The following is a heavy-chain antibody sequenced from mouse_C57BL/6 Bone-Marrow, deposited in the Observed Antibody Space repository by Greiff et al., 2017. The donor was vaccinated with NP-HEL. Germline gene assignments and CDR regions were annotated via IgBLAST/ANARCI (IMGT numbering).Heavy chain of an antibody. Sequence: VQLQESGAELVRPGASVTLSCKASGYTFTDYEMHWVKQTPVHGLEWIGAIDPETGGTAYNQKFKGKAILTADKSSSTAYMELRSLTSEDSAVYYCTRAPSMITPYYYAMDYWGQGTSVTVSS. J-gene: IGHJ4*01. CDR3: TRAPSMITPYYYAMDY. CDR1: GYTFTDYE. V-gene: IGHV1-15*01. CDR2: IDPETGGT. D-gene: IGHD2-4*01.